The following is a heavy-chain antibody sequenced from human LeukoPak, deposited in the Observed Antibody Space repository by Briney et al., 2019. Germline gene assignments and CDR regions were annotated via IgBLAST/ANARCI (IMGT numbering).Heavy chain of an antibody. CDR1: GDSVSSNSAA. Sequence: SQTLSLTCAISGDSVSSNSAAWNWIRQSPSRGLEWLGKTYYRSKWYNEYAISVQSRITINPDTSKNQFSLKLSSVTAADTAVYYCAREMWLGGVATIGGIWYFDYWGQGTLVTVSS. CDR2: TYYRSKWYN. J-gene: IGHJ4*02. CDR3: AREMWLGGVATIGGIWYFDY. V-gene: IGHV6-1*01. D-gene: IGHD5-12*01.